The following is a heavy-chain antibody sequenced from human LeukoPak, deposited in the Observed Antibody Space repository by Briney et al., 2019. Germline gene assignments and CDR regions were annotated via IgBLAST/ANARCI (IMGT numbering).Heavy chain of an antibody. V-gene: IGHV4-34*01. CDR2: INHSGST. CDR1: GGSFSGYY. CDR3: TRDLGTYKSYGSIFFDY. Sequence: SETLSLTCAVYGGSFSGYYWSWIRQLPGKGLEWIGEINHSGSTNYNPSLKSRVTISVDTSKNQFSLKLSSVTAADTAVYYCTRDLGTYKSYGSIFFDYWGQGALVTVSS. D-gene: IGHD3-10*01. J-gene: IGHJ4*02.